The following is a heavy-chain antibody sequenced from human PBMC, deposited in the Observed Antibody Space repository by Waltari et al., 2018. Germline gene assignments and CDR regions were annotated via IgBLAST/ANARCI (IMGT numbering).Heavy chain of an antibody. Sequence: EVQLVESGGDLVQPGGSLKLSCAASGFGFSGSVMHWVRQTSGKRMEWVGRIRSKPNNYATSYAASVNGRFTISRDDSKSTAYLQMNSLKTEDTAVYYCARRYGSGHHFDYWGQGALVTVSS. CDR1: GFGFSGSV. CDR3: ARRYGSGHHFDY. V-gene: IGHV3-73*02. CDR2: IRSKPNNYAT. J-gene: IGHJ4*02. D-gene: IGHD6-25*01.